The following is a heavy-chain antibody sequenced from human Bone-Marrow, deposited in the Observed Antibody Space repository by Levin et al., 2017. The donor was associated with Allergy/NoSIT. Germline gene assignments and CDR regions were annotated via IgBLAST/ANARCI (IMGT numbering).Heavy chain of an antibody. D-gene: IGHD3-16*02. V-gene: IGHV3-23*01. J-gene: IGHJ5*02. CDR3: ATYRGFVYGDTWFDP. CDR2: INDGGSHR. Sequence: GESLKISCAASGFTFNTYAMNWVRQAPGKGLEWVSSINDGGSHRYYADIVKGRFTISRDNSRNTLYLQMNNLRAEDTAVYYCATYRGFVYGDTWFDPWGRGTLVTVSS. CDR1: GFTFNTYA.